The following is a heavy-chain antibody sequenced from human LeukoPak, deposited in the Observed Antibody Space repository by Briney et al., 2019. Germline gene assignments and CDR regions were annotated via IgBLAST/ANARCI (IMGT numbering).Heavy chain of an antibody. Sequence: ASVKVSCKASGCTFTSYGISWVRQAPGQGLEWMGWISAYNGNTNYAQKLQGRVTMTTDTSTSTAYMELRSLRSDDTAVYYCARAGDSSGYYPVEDYYYYYGMDVWGQGTTVTVSS. J-gene: IGHJ6*02. CDR1: GCTFTSYG. V-gene: IGHV1-18*01. D-gene: IGHD3-22*01. CDR2: ISAYNGNT. CDR3: ARAGDSSGYYPVEDYYYYYGMDV.